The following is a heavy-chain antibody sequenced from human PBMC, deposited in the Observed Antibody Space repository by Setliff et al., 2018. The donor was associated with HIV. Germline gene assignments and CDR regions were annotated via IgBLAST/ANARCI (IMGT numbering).Heavy chain of an antibody. J-gene: IGHJ4*02. D-gene: IGHD6-19*01. Sequence: SETLSLTCTVSGGSISSSSHYWGWIRQSPGKGLEWIGSIYYSGSTYYNSSLKSRVTIFADTSKNQLSLKLRSVTAADTAVYYRARLGRGIAVAGTRIDYWGRGTLVTVSS. CDR1: GGSISSSSHY. V-gene: IGHV4-39*01. CDR2: IYYSGST. CDR3: ARLGRGIAVAGTRIDY.